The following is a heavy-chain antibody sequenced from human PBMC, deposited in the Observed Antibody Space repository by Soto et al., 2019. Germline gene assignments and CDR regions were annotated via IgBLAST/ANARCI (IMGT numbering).Heavy chain of an antibody. CDR2: ISGSGTTT. J-gene: IGHJ4*02. Sequence: EVQLLESGGGLVQPGGSLRLSCAASGFTFSNYAMGWVRQAPGEGLEWVSAISGSGTTTYTADSVKGRFTISRDNSENSLYLHTNSVRAEDTAIYYFTKFCVERGGSSGGPWSFHYWGRGTLVTVSS. V-gene: IGHV3-23*01. CDR3: TKFCVERGGSSGGPWSFHY. D-gene: IGHD6-25*01. CDR1: GFTFSNYA.